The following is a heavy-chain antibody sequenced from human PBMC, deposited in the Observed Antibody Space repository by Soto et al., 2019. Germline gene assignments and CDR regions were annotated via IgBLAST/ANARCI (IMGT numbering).Heavy chain of an antibody. J-gene: IGHJ5*02. CDR3: ARDLEHCSSTSCSSARWFDP. Sequence: SETLCVRWSVAGGSVGGGGGCWSWIRQHPGKGLEWIGYIYYSGSTYYNPSLKSRVTISVDTSKNQFSLKLSSVTAADTAVYYCARDLEHCSSTSCSSARWFDPWGQGTLVTVSS. CDR1: GGSVGGGGGC. V-gene: IGHV4-31*02. D-gene: IGHD2-2*01. CDR2: IYYSGST.